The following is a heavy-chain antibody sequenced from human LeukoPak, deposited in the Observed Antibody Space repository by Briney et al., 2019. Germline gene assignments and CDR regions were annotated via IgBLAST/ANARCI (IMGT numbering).Heavy chain of an antibody. CDR3: ARDLYYYGSGSYYDVFDV. Sequence: ASVTVSCKASSYTFSTYGISWVRQAPGQGLEWMGWISAYKGNTYYAQKLQGRVTMTTDTSTSTAYMELRSLRSDDTAIYYCARDLYYYGSGSYYDVFDVWGQGTMVTVSS. CDR1: SYTFSTYG. CDR2: ISAYKGNT. J-gene: IGHJ3*01. D-gene: IGHD3-10*01. V-gene: IGHV1-18*01.